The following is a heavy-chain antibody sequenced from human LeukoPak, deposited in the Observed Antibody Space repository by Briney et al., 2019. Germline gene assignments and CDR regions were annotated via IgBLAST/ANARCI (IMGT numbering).Heavy chain of an antibody. CDR2: IQDDGSDT. J-gene: IGHJ4*02. CDR1: GFTFGGYW. V-gene: IGHV3-7*01. CDR3: VRGGFNLDY. Sequence: QPGGSLRLSCAVSGFTFGGYWMTWVRQAPGKGLEWVANIQDDGSDTYYVDSVKGRFTISRDNAKNPLFLQMNSLRVKDTALYYCVRGGFNLDYWGQGTLVTVSS.